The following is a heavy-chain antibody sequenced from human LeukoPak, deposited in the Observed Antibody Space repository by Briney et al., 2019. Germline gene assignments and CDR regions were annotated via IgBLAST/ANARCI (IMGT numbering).Heavy chain of an antibody. J-gene: IGHJ4*02. CDR3: AKVKAAAVVFGY. CDR1: GFTVSSNY. CDR2: ISGSGGST. V-gene: IGHV3-23*01. Sequence: PGGSLRLSCAASGFTVSSNYMSWVRQAPGKGLEWVSAISGSGGSTYYADSVKGRFTISRDNSKNTLYLQMNSLRAEDTAVYYCAKVKAAAVVFGYWGQGTLVTVSS. D-gene: IGHD6-13*01.